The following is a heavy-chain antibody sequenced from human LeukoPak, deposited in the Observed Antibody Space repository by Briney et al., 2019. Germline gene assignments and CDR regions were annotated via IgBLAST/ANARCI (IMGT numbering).Heavy chain of an antibody. Sequence: PSETLSLTCTVSGGSISSGSYYWSWIRQLPGKGLEWIGSIYYSGNTYYNPSLKSRVTIPVDTSKNQFSLKLSSVTAADTAVYYCARDPTALATVDYWGQGTLVTVSS. CDR1: GGSISSGSYY. CDR3: ARDPTALATVDY. CDR2: IYYSGNT. J-gene: IGHJ4*02. V-gene: IGHV4-39*07. D-gene: IGHD5-18*01.